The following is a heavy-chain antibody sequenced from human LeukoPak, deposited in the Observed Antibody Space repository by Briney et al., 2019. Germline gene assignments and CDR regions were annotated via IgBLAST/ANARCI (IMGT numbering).Heavy chain of an antibody. CDR3: AGRGIAAAGPQLSYYYYYMDV. CDR1: GGTFSSYA. D-gene: IGHD6-13*01. V-gene: IGHV1-69*05. CDR2: IIPIFGTA. Sequence: SVKVSCKASGGTFSSYAISWVRQAPGQGLEWMGGIIPIFGTANYAQKFQGRVTITTDESTSTAYMELSSLRSEDAAVYYCAGRGIAAAGPQLSYYYYYMDVWGKGTTVTVSS. J-gene: IGHJ6*03.